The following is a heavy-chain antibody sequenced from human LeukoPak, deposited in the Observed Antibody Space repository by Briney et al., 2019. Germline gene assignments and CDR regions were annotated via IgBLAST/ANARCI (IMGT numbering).Heavy chain of an antibody. V-gene: IGHV4-39*01. CDR2: IYYSGST. J-gene: IGHJ4*02. Sequence: SETLSLTCTVSGGSISSSSYYWGWIRQPPGKGLEWIGSIYYSGSTYYNPSLKSRVTISVDTSKNQFSLKLSSVTAADTAVYYCARRDYDILTGYYSLDYWGQGTLVTVSS. CDR1: GGSISSSSYY. CDR3: ARRDYDILTGYYSLDY. D-gene: IGHD3-9*01.